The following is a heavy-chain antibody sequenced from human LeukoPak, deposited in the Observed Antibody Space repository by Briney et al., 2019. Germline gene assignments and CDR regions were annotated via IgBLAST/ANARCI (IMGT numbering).Heavy chain of an antibody. CDR2: IKQDGSEK. CDR3: ARGTIAAAGYYYFDY. D-gene: IGHD6-13*01. Sequence: GGSLRLSCAASGFTFSSYAMHWVRQAPGKGLEWVANIKQDGSEKYYVDSVKGRFTISRDNAKNSLYLQMNSLRAEVTAVYYCARGTIAAAGYYYFDYWGQGTQVTVSS. V-gene: IGHV3-7*04. J-gene: IGHJ4*02. CDR1: GFTFSSYA.